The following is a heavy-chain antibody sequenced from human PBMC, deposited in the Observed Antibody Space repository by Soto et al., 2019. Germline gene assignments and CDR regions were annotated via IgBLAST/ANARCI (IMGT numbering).Heavy chain of an antibody. J-gene: IGHJ6*02. CDR2: ISAYNGNT. D-gene: IGHD3-10*01. V-gene: IGHV1-18*04. CDR3: ARAYYGSGSRSDRYYYCGMSV. CDR1: GYTFTSYG. Sequence: VASVKVSCKASGYTFTSYGISWVRQAPGQGLEWMGWISAYNGNTNYAQKLQGRVTMTTDTSTSTAYMELRSLRSDDTAVYYCARAYYGSGSRSDRYYYCGMSVWGHGTTVTVSS.